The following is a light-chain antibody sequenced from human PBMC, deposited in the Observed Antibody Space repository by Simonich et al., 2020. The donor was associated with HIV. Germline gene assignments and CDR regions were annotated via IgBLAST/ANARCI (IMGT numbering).Light chain of an antibody. CDR3: QSYDSSTWV. CDR2: EDN. Sequence: NFMLTQPHSVSESPGKTVTISCTRSSGSIASNYVQWYQQRPGSAPTTLIYEDNQRPSGVPVRFSGSIDSSSNSASLTISGLKTEDEADYYCQSYDSSTWVFGGGTKLTVL. J-gene: IGLJ3*02. V-gene: IGLV6-57*03. CDR1: SGSIASNY.